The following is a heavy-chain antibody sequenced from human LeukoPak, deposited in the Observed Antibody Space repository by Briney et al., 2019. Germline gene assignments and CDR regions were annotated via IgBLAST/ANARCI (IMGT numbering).Heavy chain of an antibody. CDR1: GYTFTGYY. V-gene: IGHV1-2*02. D-gene: IGHD3-3*01. CDR2: INPNSGGT. Sequence: ASVKVSCKASGYTFTGYYMHWVRQAPGQGLEWMGWINPNSGGTNYAQKFQGRVTMTRDTSISTAYMELSRLRSDDTAVYYCARGPHYDFWSGYYGYWGQGTLVTVSS. CDR3: ARGPHYDFWSGYYGY. J-gene: IGHJ4*02.